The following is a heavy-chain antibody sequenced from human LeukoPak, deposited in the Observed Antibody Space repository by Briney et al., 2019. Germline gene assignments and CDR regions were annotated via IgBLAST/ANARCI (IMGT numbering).Heavy chain of an antibody. V-gene: IGHV3-7*01. Sequence: GGSLRLSCAASGFTFNSHWMSWVRQAPGKGLEWVANIKQDASDKYYVDSVKGRFTISRDNAENSVYLQMNSLRAEDTAVYYCVRDVGYYGGNHDYWGQGTLVIVSS. D-gene: IGHD4-23*01. CDR3: VRDVGYYGGNHDY. CDR2: IKQDASDK. CDR1: GFTFNSHW. J-gene: IGHJ4*02.